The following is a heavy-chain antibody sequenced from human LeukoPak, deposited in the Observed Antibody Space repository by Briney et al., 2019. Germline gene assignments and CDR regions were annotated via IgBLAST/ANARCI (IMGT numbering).Heavy chain of an antibody. D-gene: IGHD3-10*01. CDR1: GFTFSSYW. CDR3: ARTFGEQFPFDY. J-gene: IGHJ4*02. V-gene: IGHV3-74*01. CDR2: INSDGSST. Sequence: GGSLRLSCAASGFTFSSYWMHWVRQAPGKGLVWVSRINSDGSSTSYEDSVKGRFTISRDKAKNTLYLQMNSLRAEDTAVYYCARTFGEQFPFDYWGQGTLVTVSS.